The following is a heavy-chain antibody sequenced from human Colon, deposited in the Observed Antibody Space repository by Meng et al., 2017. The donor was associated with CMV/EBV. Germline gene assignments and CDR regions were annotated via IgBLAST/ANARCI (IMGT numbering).Heavy chain of an antibody. J-gene: IGHJ4*02. D-gene: IGHD4-17*01. CDR1: GYPFIIYD. V-gene: IGHV1-46*01. CDR2: MNPTGNPK. Sequence: QVQLVRHGSDVKQPGASVKVPCKVSGYPFIIYDMHSMGQAHGQRLGWMAIMNPTGNPKSYAQKFQGRLTRSSEKSTSTVYMELRSLRSDDTAVYYGERGGGNGDYPFAYWGQGTLVTVSS. CDR3: ERGGGNGDYPFAY.